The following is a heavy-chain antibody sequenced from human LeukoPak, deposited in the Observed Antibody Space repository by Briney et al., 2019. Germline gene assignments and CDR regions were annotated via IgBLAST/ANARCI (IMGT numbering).Heavy chain of an antibody. CDR1: GFTFSNYG. CDR2: ISYDGSNK. J-gene: IGHJ4*02. D-gene: IGHD2-2*01. V-gene: IGHV3-30*03. Sequence: GGSLRLSCAASGFTFSNYGMHWVRQAPGKGLEWVALISYDGSNKYYADSVKGRFTISRDNSKNTLYLQMNSLGPEDTAVYYCARDGGIVVVPAAIDYWGQGTLVTVSS. CDR3: ARDGGIVVVPAAIDY.